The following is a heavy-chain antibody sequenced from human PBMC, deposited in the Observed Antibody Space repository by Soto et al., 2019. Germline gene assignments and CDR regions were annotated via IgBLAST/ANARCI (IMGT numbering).Heavy chain of an antibody. CDR2: IIPILGIA. Sequence: QVQLVQSGAEVKKPGSSVKVSCKASGGTFSSYTISWVRQAPGQGLEWMGRIIPILGIANYAKKCQGRVTITADKSTSTAYRELSSLRSEDTAVYYCARDRGYCSSTSCYDHWFDPWGQGTLVTVSS. D-gene: IGHD2-2*01. CDR1: GGTFSSYT. J-gene: IGHJ5*02. CDR3: ARDRGYCSSTSCYDHWFDP. V-gene: IGHV1-69*08.